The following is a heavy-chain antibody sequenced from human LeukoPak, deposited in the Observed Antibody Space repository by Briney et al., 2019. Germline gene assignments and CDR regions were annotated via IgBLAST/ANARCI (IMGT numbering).Heavy chain of an antibody. Sequence: GGSLRLSCAASGFIFTNFGMYWVRQAPGKGLEWVAFIRYDGGDKYYADSVKGRFTISRDNSKNTLYLQMNSLRAEDTAVYYCAKGAAVAVLDSWGQGTLVTVSS. D-gene: IGHD6-19*01. CDR3: AKGAAVAVLDS. J-gene: IGHJ4*02. V-gene: IGHV3-30*02. CDR1: GFIFTNFG. CDR2: IRYDGGDK.